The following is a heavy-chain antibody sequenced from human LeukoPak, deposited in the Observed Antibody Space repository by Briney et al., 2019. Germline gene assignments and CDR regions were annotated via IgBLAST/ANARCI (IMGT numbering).Heavy chain of an antibody. Sequence: ASVKVSCKASGYTFTSYAMNWVRQAPGQGLEWMGWINTNTGNPTYAQGFTGRFVFSLDTSVSTAYLQISSLKAEDTAVYYCARDGVRFLEWLNWFDPWGQGTLVTVSS. CDR1: GYTFTSYA. CDR2: INTNTGNP. D-gene: IGHD3-3*01. V-gene: IGHV7-4-1*02. CDR3: ARDGVRFLEWLNWFDP. J-gene: IGHJ5*02.